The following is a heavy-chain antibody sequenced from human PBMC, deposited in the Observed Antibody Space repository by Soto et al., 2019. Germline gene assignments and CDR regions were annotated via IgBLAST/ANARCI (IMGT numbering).Heavy chain of an antibody. CDR1: GFSLSTSGVG. D-gene: IGHD1-7*01. CDR3: AHRRKTGTAHLSFDY. V-gene: IGHV2-5*01. J-gene: IGHJ4*02. Sequence: YGPALVNPTPTLPLTCPFSGFSLSTSGVGVGWISKSVGKAMEWLALIYWNDDKRCSPSLKSRLTITKDTSKNQVVFTMTNMDPVDTATYYCAHRRKTGTAHLSFDYWGQGTMVTVSS. CDR2: IYWNDDK.